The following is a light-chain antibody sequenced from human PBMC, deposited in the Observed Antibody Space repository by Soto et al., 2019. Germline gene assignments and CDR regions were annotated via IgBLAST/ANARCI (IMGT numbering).Light chain of an antibody. CDR2: STS. CDR3: QQTFTAPFT. V-gene: IGKV1-39*01. CDR1: QTIKTY. Sequence: SGSLGDRVTITCRASQTIKTYLHWYQLRPGKAPSLLVYSTSTLQTGVPPRFSASGSGTDFILTISDLQPEDFATYFCQQTFTAPFTFGPGTRVEIQ. J-gene: IGKJ3*01.